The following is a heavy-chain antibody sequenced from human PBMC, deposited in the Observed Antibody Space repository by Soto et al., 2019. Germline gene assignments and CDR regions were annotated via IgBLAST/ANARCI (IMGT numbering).Heavy chain of an antibody. CDR2: VSHDGRNT. V-gene: IGHV3-30*18. CDR3: AKGGRKWLVTSDFNY. J-gene: IGHJ4*02. CDR1: GFTFSDYA. Sequence: VQLVESGGGVVQPGSSLRLSCADSGFTFSDYAMHWVRQPPGKGLEWVAVVSHDGRNTHYADAVKGRFTISRDSSKNPVSLEMTSLRAEDTAVYYCAKGGRKWLVTSDFNYWGQRALVTVSS. D-gene: IGHD6-19*01.